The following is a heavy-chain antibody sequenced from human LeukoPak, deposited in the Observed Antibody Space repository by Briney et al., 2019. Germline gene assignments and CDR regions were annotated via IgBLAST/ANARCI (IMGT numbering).Heavy chain of an antibody. V-gene: IGHV1-18*01. Sequence: ASVKVSCKASGYTFAIYGISWVRQAPGQGLEWMGWVSAYNGNTNYAQKLQGRVTMTTDTSTSTAYMELRSLRSDDTAVYYCVFLGSGYNPDYWGQGTLVTVSS. D-gene: IGHD5-12*01. CDR1: GYTFAIYG. CDR3: VFLGSGYNPDY. CDR2: VSAYNGNT. J-gene: IGHJ4*02.